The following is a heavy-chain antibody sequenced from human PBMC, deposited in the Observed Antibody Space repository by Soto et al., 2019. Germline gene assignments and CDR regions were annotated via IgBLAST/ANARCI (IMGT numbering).Heavy chain of an antibody. CDR2: TYYRSKWYN. Sequence: KQSQTLSLTCAISGDSVSSNSAAWNWIRQSPSRGLEWLGRTYYRSKWYNDYAVSVKSRITINPDTSKNQFSLQLNSVTPEDTAMYYCARDLAPTTVTTYYFDYWGQGTLVTVSS. D-gene: IGHD4-17*01. CDR1: GDSVSSNSAA. J-gene: IGHJ4*02. V-gene: IGHV6-1*01. CDR3: ARDLAPTTVTTYYFDY.